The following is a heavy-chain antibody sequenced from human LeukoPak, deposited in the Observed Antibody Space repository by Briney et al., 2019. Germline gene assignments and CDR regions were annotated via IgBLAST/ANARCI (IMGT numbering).Heavy chain of an antibody. Sequence: PSETLSLTCTVSGGSINNYYRSWIRQPPGKGLEWIGYIYYSGSTNYNSSLKSRVTISVDTSKNQFSLKLSSVTTADTAVYYCAKYYYGSGYNWFDPWGQGTLVTVSS. V-gene: IGHV4-59*01. CDR1: GGSINNYY. J-gene: IGHJ5*02. D-gene: IGHD3-10*01. CDR3: AKYYYGSGYNWFDP. CDR2: IYYSGST.